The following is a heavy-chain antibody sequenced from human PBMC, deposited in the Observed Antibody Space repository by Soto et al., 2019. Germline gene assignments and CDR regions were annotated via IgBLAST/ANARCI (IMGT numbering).Heavy chain of an antibody. J-gene: IGHJ4*02. D-gene: IGHD4-17*01. Sequence: QVQLQESGPGLVQPSETLSLTCTVSGSSISPFYWSWIRQPPGKGLEWIGYIYYTGSTKYNPSLKSRVTLSLGTSRNQLSLKLSSVTAADTAVYFCTRVGGYYGDYPNFDYWGPGTLVAVSS. CDR1: GSSISPFY. CDR3: TRVGGYYGDYPNFDY. CDR2: IYYTGST. V-gene: IGHV4-59*01.